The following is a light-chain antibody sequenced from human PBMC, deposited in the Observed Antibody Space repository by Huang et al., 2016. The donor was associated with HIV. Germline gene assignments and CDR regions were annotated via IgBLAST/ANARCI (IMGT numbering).Light chain of an antibody. V-gene: IGKV3-15*01. J-gene: IGKJ1*01. CDR2: GAS. CDR3: QQYNNWPPWT. CDR1: QSVNSK. Sequence: IRMTQSPATLSVSPGERVTLSCRASQSVNSKLAWYQQKPGQAPRLLIYGASTRATDGPTRFSGGGSGTEYVLNITRVQSDDFAIYYCQQYNNWPPWTFGQGTKMEVK.